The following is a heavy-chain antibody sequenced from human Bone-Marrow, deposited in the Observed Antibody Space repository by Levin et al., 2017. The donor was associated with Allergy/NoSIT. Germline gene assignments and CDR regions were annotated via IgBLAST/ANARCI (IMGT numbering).Heavy chain of an antibody. CDR3: ASGYGGNSDKNNWFDP. CDR2: INHSGIT. CDR1: GGSFSDYY. J-gene: IGHJ5*02. D-gene: IGHD4-23*01. V-gene: IGHV4-34*01. Sequence: SETLSLTCAVYGGSFSDYYWSWIRQSPGKGLEWIGEINHSGITNYNPSLKSRVTISVDTSKNQFSLKLSSVTAADTAVYYCASGYGGNSDKNNWFDPWGQGTPVTVSS.